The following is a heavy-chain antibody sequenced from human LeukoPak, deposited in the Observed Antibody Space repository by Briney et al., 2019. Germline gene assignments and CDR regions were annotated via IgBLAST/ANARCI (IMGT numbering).Heavy chain of an antibody. CDR3: AKSGRGAVAGDAFDI. V-gene: IGHV3-23*01. Sequence: PGGSLRLSCAASGFTFSSYAMSWVRQAPGKGLEWVSAISGSGGSTYYADFMKGRFTISRDNSKNTLYLQMNSLRADDTAVYYCAKSGRGAVAGDAFDIWGQGTMVTVSS. CDR2: ISGSGGST. J-gene: IGHJ3*02. CDR1: GFTFSSYA. D-gene: IGHD6-19*01.